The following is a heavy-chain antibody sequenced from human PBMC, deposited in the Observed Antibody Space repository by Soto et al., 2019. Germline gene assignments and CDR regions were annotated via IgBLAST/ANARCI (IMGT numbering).Heavy chain of an antibody. CDR1: GFTFSSYG. Sequence: GGSLRLSCAASGFTFSSYGMHWVRQAPGKGLEWVAVISYDGNNKYYGDSVKGRFTVSRDNSKNTLDLQMNSLRAEDTAVYYCAKDPRSSRSGYYSYYFDYWGQGTLVTVSS. CDR3: AKDPRSSRSGYYSYYFDY. CDR2: ISYDGNNK. J-gene: IGHJ4*02. D-gene: IGHD3-22*01. V-gene: IGHV3-30*18.